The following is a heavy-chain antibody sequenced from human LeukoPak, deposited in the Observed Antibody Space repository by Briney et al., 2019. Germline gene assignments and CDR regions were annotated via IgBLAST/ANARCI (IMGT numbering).Heavy chain of an antibody. Sequence: SETLSLTCTVSGDSITSYYWSWIRQPPGRGLEWIGYIYYSGSTTYNPSLKSRVTISVDASKNQFSLKLSSVTAADTAVYYCAIGYSYGFDYWGQGTLVTVSS. V-gene: IGHV4-59*01. D-gene: IGHD5-18*01. CDR1: GDSITSYY. CDR3: AIGYSYGFDY. J-gene: IGHJ4*02. CDR2: IYYSGST.